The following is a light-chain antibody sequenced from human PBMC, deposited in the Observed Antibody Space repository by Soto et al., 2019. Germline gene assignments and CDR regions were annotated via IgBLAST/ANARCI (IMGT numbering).Light chain of an antibody. CDR1: QSVTSSY. V-gene: IGKV3-20*01. J-gene: IGKJ1*01. CDR2: GAS. CDR3: QQYGDSPRT. Sequence: EIVLTQSPGTLSLSPGERATLSCRASQSVTSSYLAWYQHKPGQAPRLLIYGASSRATGIPDRFSGSGSGTDCSLTISRLEPEDFAVYYCQQYGDSPRTFGQGTKVEIK.